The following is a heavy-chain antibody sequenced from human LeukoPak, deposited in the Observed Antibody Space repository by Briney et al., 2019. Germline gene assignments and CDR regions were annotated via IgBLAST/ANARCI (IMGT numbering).Heavy chain of an antibody. CDR1: AFTFSSYW. J-gene: IGHJ2*01. Sequence: GGSLTLSCAASAFTFSSYWMHWVRQAPGKGLVWVSRINSGGSSTSYADSVKGRFTISRDNAKNTLYLQMNSLRAEDTAMYYCARGSDCSGGTCYSYWYFDLWGRGTLVTVSS. CDR3: ARGSDCSGGTCYSYWYFDL. V-gene: IGHV3-74*01. CDR2: INSGGSST. D-gene: IGHD2-15*01.